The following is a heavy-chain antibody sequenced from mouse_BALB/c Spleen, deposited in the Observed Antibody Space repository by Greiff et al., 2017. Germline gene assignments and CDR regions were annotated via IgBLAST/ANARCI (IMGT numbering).Heavy chain of an antibody. D-gene: IGHD2-12*01. J-gene: IGHJ3*01. Sequence: QVQLKESGAELARPGASVKLSCKASGYTFTSYWMQWVKQRPGQGLEWIGAIYPGDGDTRYTQKFKGKATLTADKSSSTAYMQLSSLASEDSAVYYCARDLYDVWFAYWGQGTLVTVSA. CDR1: GYTFTSYW. CDR3: ARDLYDVWFAY. V-gene: IGHV1-87*01. CDR2: IYPGDGDT.